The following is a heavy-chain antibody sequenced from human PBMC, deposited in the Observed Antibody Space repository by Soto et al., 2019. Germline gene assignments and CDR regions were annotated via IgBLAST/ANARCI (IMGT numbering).Heavy chain of an antibody. V-gene: IGHV6-1*01. D-gene: IGHD2-8*01. CDR2: TYYRSKWYN. J-gene: IGHJ5*01. Sequence: SQTLSLTCAISGDSGSSNTATWDWIRQSPSRGLEWLGRTYYRSKWYNDYAVSVKSRITITPDTSTNPLSLQLNSVTPDDTAVYYCANLIGNSWLDSWGQGPLVNASS. CDR3: ANLIGNSWLDS. CDR1: GDSGSSNTAT.